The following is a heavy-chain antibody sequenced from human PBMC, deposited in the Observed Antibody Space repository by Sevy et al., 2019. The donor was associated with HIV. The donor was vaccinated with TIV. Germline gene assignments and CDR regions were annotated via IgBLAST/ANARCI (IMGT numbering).Heavy chain of an antibody. J-gene: IGHJ3*01. CDR3: AKALNPALESMLQVNLPTLKGFDV. D-gene: IGHD2-8*01. CDR2: ITGPAYGT. V-gene: IGHV3-23*01. CDR1: GFTFNTHA. Sequence: GGSLRLSCAASGFTFNTHAMTWVRQAPGKGLEWVSSITGPAYGTNHPDSVKGRFTGSTENSTKVLYLQMKSLRADDTAVYYCAKALNPALESMLQVNLPTLKGFDVWGQGTMVTVSS.